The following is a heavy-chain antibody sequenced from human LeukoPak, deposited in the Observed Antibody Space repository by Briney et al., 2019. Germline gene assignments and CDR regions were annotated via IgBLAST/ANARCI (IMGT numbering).Heavy chain of an antibody. D-gene: IGHD7-27*01. CDR1: GYSFTSYW. CDR3: ARRDWGSGYFDY. V-gene: IGHV5-51*01. Sequence: GESLKISCKGSGYSFTSYWIGWVGQMPGKGLGWMGIIYPGDSNTRYSPSFQGQVTISADKSISTAYLQWSSLKASDTAMYYRARRDWGSGYFDYWGQGTLVTVSS. J-gene: IGHJ4*02. CDR2: IYPGDSNT.